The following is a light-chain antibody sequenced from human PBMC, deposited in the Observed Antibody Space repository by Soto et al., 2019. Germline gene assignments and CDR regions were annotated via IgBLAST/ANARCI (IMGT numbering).Light chain of an antibody. CDR2: EVS. V-gene: IGLV2-14*01. Sequence: QSVLTQPASVSGSPGQSITISCTGTSSDVGRYNYVSWYQHHPGKAPKLIIYEVSSRPSGVSGRFSGSKSGNTASLTISGLQAEDEADYYCSSYTTSITYVFGSGTKVTVL. CDR1: SSDVGRYNY. CDR3: SSYTTSITYV. J-gene: IGLJ1*01.